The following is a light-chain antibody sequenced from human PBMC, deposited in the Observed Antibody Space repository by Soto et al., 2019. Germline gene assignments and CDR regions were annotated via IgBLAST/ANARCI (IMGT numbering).Light chain of an antibody. Sequence: EVVMTQSPVTLSVSPGERATLSCRASQSVGGDLAWYQQTPGQTPRLLIYGAVTRATGVAARFSGAGSGTEFTLTVDSLQSEDVAIDYCQQYNAWPRTFGQGTKLEI. V-gene: IGKV3-15*01. J-gene: IGKJ2*01. CDR3: QQYNAWPRT. CDR2: GAV. CDR1: QSVGGD.